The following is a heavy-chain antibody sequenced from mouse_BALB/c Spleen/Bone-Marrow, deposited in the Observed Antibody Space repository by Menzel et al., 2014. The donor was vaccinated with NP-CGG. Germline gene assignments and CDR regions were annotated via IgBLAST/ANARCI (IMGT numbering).Heavy chain of an antibody. D-gene: IGHD1-1*01. V-gene: IGHV1S81*02. CDR2: INPSNGGT. CDR3: TRSYYAKEGAWFAY. J-gene: IGHJ3*01. Sequence: QDQLQQSGAVQAKFGASVKVSCKASGYTFTSYYMYWVKQRPGLGLEWIGGINPSNGGTNFNEKFKSKATLTVDKSSSTAYMQLSSLTSEDSAVYFCTRSYYAKEGAWFAYWGQDTLVPVS. CDR1: GYTFTSYY.